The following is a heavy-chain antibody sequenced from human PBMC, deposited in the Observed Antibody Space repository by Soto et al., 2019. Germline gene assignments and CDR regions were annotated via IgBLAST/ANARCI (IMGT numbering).Heavy chain of an antibody. D-gene: IGHD6-13*01. CDR3: ARRIAAAENNYFDY. J-gene: IGHJ4*02. V-gene: IGHV4-34*01. CDR1: GGSFSGYY. Sequence: SETLSLTCAVYGGSFSGYYWSWIRQPPGKGLEWIGEINHSGSTNYNPSLKSRVTISVDTSKNQFSLKLSSVTAADTAVYYCARRIAAAENNYFDYWGQGTLVTVSS. CDR2: INHSGST.